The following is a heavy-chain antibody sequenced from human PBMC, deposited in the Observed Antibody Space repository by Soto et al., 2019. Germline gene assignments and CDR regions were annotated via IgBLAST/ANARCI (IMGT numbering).Heavy chain of an antibody. CDR2: INPNSGGT. D-gene: IGHD3-22*01. CDR1: GYTFTGYY. CDR3: AAEYYDSSGYYFGY. J-gene: IGHJ4*02. V-gene: IGHV1-2*02. Sequence: ASVKVSCKASGYTFTGYYMHWVRQAPGQGLEWMGWINPNSGGTNYAQKFQGRVTMTRDTSISTAYMELSRLRSDDTAVYYCAAEYYDSSGYYFGYWGQGTLVTVSS.